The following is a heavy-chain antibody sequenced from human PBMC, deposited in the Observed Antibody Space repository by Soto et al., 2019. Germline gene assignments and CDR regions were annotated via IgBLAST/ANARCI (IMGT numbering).Heavy chain of an antibody. Sequence: QVQLVQSGDEVRKPGSSVKVSCKASGYIFVNYGIAWVRQAPGQGLEWMGWISPYSGNTHYARKVQGRLTMTTDTSPTTAYMDLGSLTSDATAVYYCAMVVNYVTPTPQDVWGQGTTVTVSS. CDR1: GYIFVNYG. CDR2: ISPYSGNT. CDR3: AMVVNYVTPTPQDV. J-gene: IGHJ6*02. D-gene: IGHD3-16*01. V-gene: IGHV1-18*01.